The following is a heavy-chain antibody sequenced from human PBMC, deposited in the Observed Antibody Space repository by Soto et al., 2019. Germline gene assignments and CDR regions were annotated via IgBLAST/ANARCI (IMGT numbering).Heavy chain of an antibody. Sequence: ASVKVSCKTSGYAFNAYYIHWVRQAPGQGLEWVGRINPNSGDTTYMQKFAGTVTMARDTSISTAYLELSGLRSDDTAIYYCARDPRPLYTFDYWG. D-gene: IGHD6-6*01. CDR1: GYAFNAYY. CDR2: INPNSGDT. J-gene: IGHJ4*01. V-gene: IGHV1-2*02. CDR3: ARDPRPLYTFDY.